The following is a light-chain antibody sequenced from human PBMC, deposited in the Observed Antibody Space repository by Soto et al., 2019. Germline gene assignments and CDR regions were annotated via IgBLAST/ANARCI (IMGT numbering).Light chain of an antibody. CDR2: EVY. CDR1: SSDVGGYNY. V-gene: IGLV2-8*01. Sequence: QSAPTQPPSASGSPGQSVTFSCTGTSSDVGGYNYVSWYQQYPGKAPKPMIYEVYKRPSGVPDRFSGSKSANTASLTVAGLQPEDEADYYCSAYAGSSTWVFGGRTKLTVL. CDR3: SAYAGSSTWV. J-gene: IGLJ2*01.